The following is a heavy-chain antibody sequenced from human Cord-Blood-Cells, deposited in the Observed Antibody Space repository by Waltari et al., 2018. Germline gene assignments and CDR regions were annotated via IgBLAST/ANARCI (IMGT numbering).Heavy chain of an antibody. V-gene: IGHV1-3*01. CDR3: ASVVGYDDAFDI. CDR1: GYTFTSYA. CDR2: INAGNGNT. Sequence: QVQLVQSGAEVKKPGASVKVSCKASGYTFTSYAMHWVRQAPGQRLEWMGWINAGNGNTKYSQKFQGRVTITRDTSASTAYMALSSLRSEDTAVYYCASVVGYDDAFDIWGQGTMVTVSS. D-gene: IGHD5-12*01. J-gene: IGHJ3*02.